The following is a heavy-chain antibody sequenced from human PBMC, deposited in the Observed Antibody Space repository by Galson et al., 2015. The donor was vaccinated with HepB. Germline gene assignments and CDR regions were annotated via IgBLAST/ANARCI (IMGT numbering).Heavy chain of an antibody. D-gene: IGHD6-19*01. V-gene: IGHV1-18*04. Sequence: SVKVSCKASDYTFTSYGVSWVRQAPGQGLEWMGWISGYNGNTKYEQNLQGRVTMTTDTSTSTAYMELRSLSSDDTAVYYCARAGYSSGWYAYYFDYWGRGTLVTVSS. CDR3: ARAGYSSGWYAYYFDY. CDR2: ISGYNGNT. J-gene: IGHJ4*02. CDR1: DYTFTSYG.